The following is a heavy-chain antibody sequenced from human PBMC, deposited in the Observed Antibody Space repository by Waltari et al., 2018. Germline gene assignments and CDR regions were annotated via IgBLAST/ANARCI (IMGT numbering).Heavy chain of an antibody. Sequence: QVQLQESVPALVKPSEPLSLTCSVSGGTIHNYCWNWIRQSPGKGLQWIGYIRHTGITKSNPSLKSRVTMAVETSKSQFSLRLTSVSATDTAVYFCARWDSPGRYFGDWGQGTPVTVSS. D-gene: IGHD1-20*01. CDR2: IRHTGIT. J-gene: IGHJ4*02. V-gene: IGHV4-59*08. CDR3: ARWDSPGRYFGD. CDR1: GGTIHNYC.